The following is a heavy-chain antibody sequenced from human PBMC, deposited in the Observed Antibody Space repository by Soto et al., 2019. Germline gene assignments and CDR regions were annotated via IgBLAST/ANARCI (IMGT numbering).Heavy chain of an antibody. V-gene: IGHV1-18*01. CDR1: GYTFTSYG. CDR2: ISAYNGNT. D-gene: IGHD3-3*01. J-gene: IGHJ4*02. Sequence: QVQLVQSGAEVKKPGASVKVSCKASGYTFTSYGISWVRQAPGQGLEWMGWISAYNGNTNYAQKLQGRVTMTTDTSTSTAYMELRSLRSDDTAVYYCARATTYYDFWSGYQTGGYDYWGQGTLVTVSS. CDR3: ARATTYYDFWSGYQTGGYDY.